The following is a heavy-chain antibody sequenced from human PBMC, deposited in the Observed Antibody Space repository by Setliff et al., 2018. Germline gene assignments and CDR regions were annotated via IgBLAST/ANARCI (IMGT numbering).Heavy chain of an antibody. J-gene: IGHJ3*02. V-gene: IGHV4-38-2*02. D-gene: IGHD4-17*01. CDR1: GSAISTGKY. CDR3: VRDAVDGYGVDAYAGGGFDI. Sequence: ASQTMSLTWALAGSAISTGKYWCWIRQPPGKGGLEWIGSFRPSGRTYYNPSLKRRVTISLDTSRKQFSLKLTSVTAADTVVYYCVRDAVDGYGVDAYAGGGFDIWGQGTMVTVSS. CDR2: FRPSGRT.